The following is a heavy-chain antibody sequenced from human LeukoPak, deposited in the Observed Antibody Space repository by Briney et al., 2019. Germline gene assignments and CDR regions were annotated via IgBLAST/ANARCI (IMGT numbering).Heavy chain of an antibody. CDR2: ISGSGGST. Sequence: GGSLRHSCAAYGFTFSSYAMSWVRQAPGKGLEWVSVISGSGGSTYYADSAKGRFTISRDNSKNMMYLQMNRLRAEDTAVYYCAKDGTSGWYVGNWFDPWGQGTLVTVSS. D-gene: IGHD6-19*01. V-gene: IGHV3-23*01. CDR1: GFTFSSYA. CDR3: AKDGTSGWYVGNWFDP. J-gene: IGHJ5*02.